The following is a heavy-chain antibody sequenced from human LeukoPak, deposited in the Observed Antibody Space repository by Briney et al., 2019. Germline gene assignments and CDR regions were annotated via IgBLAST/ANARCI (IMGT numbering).Heavy chain of an antibody. CDR3: SQGITGTRYYYGIDV. J-gene: IGHJ6*02. V-gene: IGHV3-23*01. CDR2: ISGSGGST. Sequence: GGSLRLSCAASGFTFSSYAMSWVRQAPGKGLEWVSAISGSGGSTYYADSVKGRFTISRDNSKNTLYLQMNSLRAEDTAVYYCSQGITGTRYYYGIDVWGQGTTVTVSS. D-gene: IGHD2-2*01. CDR1: GFTFSSYA.